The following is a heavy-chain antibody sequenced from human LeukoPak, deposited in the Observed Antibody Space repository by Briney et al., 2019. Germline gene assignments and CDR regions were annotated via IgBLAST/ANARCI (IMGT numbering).Heavy chain of an antibody. V-gene: IGHV3-23*01. Sequence: PGGSLRLSCTASGFVFRNYAMSWVRQAPGKGLEWVSSLISSGTTTYYADSVKGRFTISRDNSKNTLYLQMNSLRAEDTAIYYCATYRQVLLPFESWGQGTLVTVSS. CDR1: GFVFRNYA. D-gene: IGHD2-8*02. CDR2: LISSGTTT. CDR3: ATYRQVLLPFES. J-gene: IGHJ4*02.